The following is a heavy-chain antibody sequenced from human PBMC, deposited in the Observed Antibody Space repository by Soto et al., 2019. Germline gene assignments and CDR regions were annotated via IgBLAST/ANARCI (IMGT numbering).Heavy chain of an antibody. CDR2: IIPIFGTA. V-gene: IGHV1-69*06. CDR1: GGTFSSYA. D-gene: IGHD2-8*01. J-gene: IGHJ6*02. Sequence: GASVKVSCKASGGTFSSYAISWVRQAPGQGLEWMGGIIPIFGTANYAQKFQGRVTMTVDTSTTTAYMELRSLTSDDRAVYYCAKNGQPPYYYYGMDVWGQGTTVTVSS. CDR3: AKNGQPPYYYYGMDV.